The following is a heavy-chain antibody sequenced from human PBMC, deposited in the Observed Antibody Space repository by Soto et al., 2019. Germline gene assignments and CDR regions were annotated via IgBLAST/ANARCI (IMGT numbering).Heavy chain of an antibody. CDR1: GFRFSTSV. V-gene: IGHV3-33*03. J-gene: IGHJ4*02. D-gene: IGHD6-6*01. CDR3: ARGMYSSSSAPESFDY. CDR2: IWYDGSKE. Sequence: QVQLVESGGGVGQSGRSLRLSCAASGFRFSTSVMHWVRQAPGKGLEWVAVIWYDGSKEFYGDSVKGRFTISRDNSKKMVFLQMDSLRGEDTAVYYCARGMYSSSSAPESFDYWGQGTLVSVSS.